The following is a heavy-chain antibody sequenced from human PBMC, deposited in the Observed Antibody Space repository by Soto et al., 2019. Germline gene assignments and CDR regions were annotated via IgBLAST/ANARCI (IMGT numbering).Heavy chain of an antibody. D-gene: IGHD1-26*01. Sequence: PSETLSLTCTVSGGSISSGNYYWSWIRQHPGKGLEWIGYILYSGNTYYNPTLKSRVTFSLDTSKNQFSLELNSVTAADTAVYYCATETPQGREEYYGMDVWGQGTKVTVYS. J-gene: IGHJ6*02. CDR2: ILYSGNT. CDR3: ATETPQGREEYYGMDV. V-gene: IGHV4-31*03. CDR1: GGSISSGNYY.